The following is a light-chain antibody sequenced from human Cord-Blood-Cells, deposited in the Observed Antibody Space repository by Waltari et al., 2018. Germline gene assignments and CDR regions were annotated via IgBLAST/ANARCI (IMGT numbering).Light chain of an antibody. CDR2: DVS. CDR1: SSDVGGYNY. J-gene: IGLJ1*01. V-gene: IGLV2-14*01. Sequence: QSALTQPASVSGSPGQSITIPCTGTSSDVGGYNYVSWYQQHPGKATKLMIYDVSKRPSGVSNRFSGSQSGNTASLTISGLQAEDEADYYCSSYTSSSTYVFGTGTKVTVL. CDR3: SSYTSSSTYV.